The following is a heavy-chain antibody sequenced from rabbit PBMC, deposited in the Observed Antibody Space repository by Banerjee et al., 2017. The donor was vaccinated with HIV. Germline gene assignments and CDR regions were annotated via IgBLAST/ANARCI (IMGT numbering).Heavy chain of an antibody. V-gene: IGHV1S45*01. CDR2: IYAGSSGST. D-gene: IGHD6-1*01. CDR1: GFSFSSSYW. CDR3: TRIYANSPHAYAMDL. Sequence: QEQLEESGGDLVKPEGSLTLTCTASGFSFSSSYWICWVRQTPGKGLEWIACIYAGSSGSTYAASWAKGRFTISKTSSTTVTLQMTSLTAADTATYFCTRIYANSPHAYAMDLWGPGTLVTVS. J-gene: IGHJ6*01.